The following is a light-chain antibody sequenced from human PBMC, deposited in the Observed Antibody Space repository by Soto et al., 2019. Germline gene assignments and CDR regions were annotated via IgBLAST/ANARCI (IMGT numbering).Light chain of an antibody. CDR3: QQRRT. CDR1: QSVSSY. Sequence: EIVLTQSPATLSLCPGERATLSCRASQSVSSYLAWYQRKPGQAPRLLIYDASNRATGIPARFSGSGSGTDFTLTISSLEPEDFAVYYCQQRRTFGQGTKVEIK. J-gene: IGKJ1*01. V-gene: IGKV3-11*01. CDR2: DAS.